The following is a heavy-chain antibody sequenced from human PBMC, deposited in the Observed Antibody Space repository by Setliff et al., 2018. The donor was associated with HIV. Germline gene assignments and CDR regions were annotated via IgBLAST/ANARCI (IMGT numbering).Heavy chain of an antibody. J-gene: IGHJ5*02. V-gene: IGHV3-7*01. Sequence: HPGGSLRLSCAASGFTFSSYWMSWVRQAPGKGLEWVANIKQDGSEKYYVDSVKGRFTISRDNAKNSLYLQMNSLRAEDTAVYYCARDRVNIVVVPVAPVRKNWFDPWGQGTLVTVSS. CDR1: GFTFSSYW. CDR2: IKQDGSEK. CDR3: ARDRVNIVVVPVAPVRKNWFDP. D-gene: IGHD2-2*01.